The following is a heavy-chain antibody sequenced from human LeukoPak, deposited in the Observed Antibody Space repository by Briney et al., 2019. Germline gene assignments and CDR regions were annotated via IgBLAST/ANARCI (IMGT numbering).Heavy chain of an antibody. CDR3: AKDRIVVVPAASWFDP. D-gene: IGHD2-2*01. CDR2: ISGSGGST. J-gene: IGHJ5*02. V-gene: IGHV3-23*01. CDR1: GFTFSSYA. Sequence: GASLRLSCAASGFTFSSYAMSWVRQAPGKGLEWVSAISGSGGSTYYADSVKGRFTISRDNSKNTLYLQMNSLRAEDTAVHYCAKDRIVVVPAASWFDPWGQGTLVTVSS.